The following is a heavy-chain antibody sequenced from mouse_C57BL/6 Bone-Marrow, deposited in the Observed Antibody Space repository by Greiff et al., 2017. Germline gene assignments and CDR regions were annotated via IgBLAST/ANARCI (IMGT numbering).Heavy chain of an antibody. D-gene: IGHD1-1*01. J-gene: IGHJ2*01. Sequence: EVQLQQSGAELVKPGASVKISCKASGYAFTDYNMHWVKQSPGKSLEWIGVINPHYGTTNYHQKFKGKATLTVDKSSSTAYMQLNRLTSEDSAVYYCAREGYCGSSPDYWGQGTTLTVSA. CDR3: AREGYCGSSPDY. V-gene: IGHV1-39*01. CDR2: INPHYGTT. CDR1: GYAFTDYN.